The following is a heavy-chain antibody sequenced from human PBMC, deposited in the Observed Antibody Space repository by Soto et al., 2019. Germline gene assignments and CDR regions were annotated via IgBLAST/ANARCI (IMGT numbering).Heavy chain of an antibody. D-gene: IGHD3-3*01. Sequence: PGGSLRLSCAASGFTFSSYGMHWVRQAPGKGLEWVAVIWYDGSNKYYADSVKGRFTISRDNSKNTLYLQMNSLRAEDTAVYYCARRRTRTYYDFWSGYYPYDYYYGMDVWGQGTTVTVSS. J-gene: IGHJ6*02. V-gene: IGHV3-33*01. CDR2: IWYDGSNK. CDR1: GFTFSSYG. CDR3: ARRRTRTYYDFWSGYYPYDYYYGMDV.